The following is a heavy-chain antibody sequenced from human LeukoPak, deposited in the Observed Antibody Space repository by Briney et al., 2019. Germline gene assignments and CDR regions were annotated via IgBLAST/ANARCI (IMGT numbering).Heavy chain of an antibody. CDR2: IYHSGST. D-gene: IGHD6-6*01. Sequence: SETLSLTWTVSGYSISSGYYWGWIRQPPGKGLEWIGIIYHSGSTYYNPSLKSRVTISVDTSKNQFSLKLSTVTAADTALYYCARESGLSSSIRFVPWGQRTLVTVSS. V-gene: IGHV4-38-2*02. CDR1: GYSISSGYY. J-gene: IGHJ5*02. CDR3: ARESGLSSSIRFVP.